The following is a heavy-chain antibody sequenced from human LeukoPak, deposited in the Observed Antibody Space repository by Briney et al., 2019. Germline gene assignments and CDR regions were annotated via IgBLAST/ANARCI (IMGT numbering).Heavy chain of an antibody. D-gene: IGHD5-12*01. CDR3: ATSRNEASELSVSSGYEFDN. Sequence: ASVKVSCKVSGYNLIELSMHWVRQAPGEGLEWMGGFDPEDAKTVYAPKFQGRVTMTEDTSTDTAYMELTSLTSEDTAVYYCATSRNEASELSVSSGYEFDNWGQGTLVTVSS. CDR2: FDPEDAKT. J-gene: IGHJ4*02. CDR1: GYNLIELS. V-gene: IGHV1-24*01.